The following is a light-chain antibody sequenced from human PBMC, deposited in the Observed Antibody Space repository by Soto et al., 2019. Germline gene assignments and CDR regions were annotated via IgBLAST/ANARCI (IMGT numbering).Light chain of an antibody. CDR3: QQYHSYSYT. J-gene: IGKJ2*01. V-gene: IGKV1-5*03. Sequence: DIQMTQSPSTLSASVGDSVTITCRASQSIAQWLAWYQQRPGKAPKLLIYRASTLDTGVPSRFSASGSGTEFTLTISSLQPDDFATYYCQQYHSYSYTFGQGTKVEIK. CDR1: QSIAQW. CDR2: RAS.